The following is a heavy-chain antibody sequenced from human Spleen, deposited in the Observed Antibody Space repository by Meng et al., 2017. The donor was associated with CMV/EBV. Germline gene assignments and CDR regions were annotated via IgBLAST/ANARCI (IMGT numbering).Heavy chain of an antibody. V-gene: IGHV4-61*02. CDR1: GGSISSGSYY. CDR3: ARGGRWELLQRISWFDP. Sequence: QVQLQESGPGLVKPSQTLSLTCTVPGGSISSGSYYWSWIRQPAGKGLEWIGRIYTSGSTNYNPSLKSRVTISVDTSKNQFSLKLSSVTAADTAVYYCARGGRWELLQRISWFDPWGQGTLVTVSS. J-gene: IGHJ5*02. D-gene: IGHD1-26*01. CDR2: IYTSGST.